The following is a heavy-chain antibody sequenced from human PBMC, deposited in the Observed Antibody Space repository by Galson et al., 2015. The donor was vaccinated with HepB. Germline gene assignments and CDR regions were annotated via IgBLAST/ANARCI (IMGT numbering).Heavy chain of an antibody. CDR3: AKDMTFSSGLGMDV. D-gene: IGHD6-25*01. V-gene: IGHV3-9*01. Sequence: SLRLSCAASGFTFDDYAMHWVRQAPGKGLEWVSGISWNSGSIGYADSVKGRFTISRDNAKNSLYLQMNSLRAEDTALYYCAKDMTFSSGLGMDVWGPGTTVTVSS. CDR1: GFTFDDYA. CDR2: ISWNSGSI. J-gene: IGHJ6*02.